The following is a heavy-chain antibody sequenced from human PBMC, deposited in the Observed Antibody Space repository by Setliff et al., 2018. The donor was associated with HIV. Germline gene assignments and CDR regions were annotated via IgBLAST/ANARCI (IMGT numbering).Heavy chain of an antibody. J-gene: IGHJ1*01. CDR3: ARDGEGGYFQQ. Sequence: GASVKVSCKASGYTFTNYGISWVRQAPGQGLEWIGGIIPIIGTTDYAQKFQGRVTMTRDTSTSTIYMEVSSLRSEDTAVYYCARDGEGGYFQQWGQGTLVTVSS. CDR1: GYTFTNYG. V-gene: IGHV1-18*01. D-gene: IGHD3-22*01. CDR2: IIPIIGTT.